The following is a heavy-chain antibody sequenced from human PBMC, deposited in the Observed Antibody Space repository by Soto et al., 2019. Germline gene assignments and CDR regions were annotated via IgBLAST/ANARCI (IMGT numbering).Heavy chain of an antibody. CDR1: GGCISSYY. D-gene: IGHD5-12*01. CDR3: ARASGYDLGLFDY. V-gene: IGHV4-59*01. CDR2: IYYSGST. Sequence: SETLSLTCTVSGGCISSYYWSWIRQPPGKGLEWIGYIYYSGSTNYNPSLKSRVTISVDTSKNQFSLKLSSVTAADTAVYYCARASGYDLGLFDYWGRGTLVTVSS. J-gene: IGHJ4*02.